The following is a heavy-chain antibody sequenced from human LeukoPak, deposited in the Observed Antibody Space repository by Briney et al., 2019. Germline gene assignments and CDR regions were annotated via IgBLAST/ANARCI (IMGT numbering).Heavy chain of an antibody. CDR3: ARDPGYSSGWFDY. CDR2: ISASSNFI. J-gene: IGHJ4*02. V-gene: IGHV3-21*01. Sequence: GGSLRLSCVVSGFTFSSYSMSWVRQAPGKGLEWVSSISASSNFISYADSVKGRFTLSRDNAKKSLYLQMNSVRAEDTAVYYCARDPGYSSGWFDYWGQGALVTVSS. CDR1: GFTFSSYS. D-gene: IGHD6-19*01.